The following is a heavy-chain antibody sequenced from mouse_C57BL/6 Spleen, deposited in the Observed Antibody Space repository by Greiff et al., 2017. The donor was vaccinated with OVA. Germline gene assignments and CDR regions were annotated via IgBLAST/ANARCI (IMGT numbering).Heavy chain of an antibody. CDR1: GYSFTDYN. V-gene: IGHV1-39*01. J-gene: IGHJ3*01. CDR2: INPNYGTT. CDR3: ARGAYYNNYAWFAY. D-gene: IGHD2-5*01. Sequence: LVESGPELVKPGASVKISCKASGYSFTDYNMNWVKQSNGKSLEWIGVINPNYGTTSYNQKFKGKATLTVDQSSSTAYMQLNSLTSEDSAVYYCARGAYYNNYAWFAYWGQGTLVTVAA.